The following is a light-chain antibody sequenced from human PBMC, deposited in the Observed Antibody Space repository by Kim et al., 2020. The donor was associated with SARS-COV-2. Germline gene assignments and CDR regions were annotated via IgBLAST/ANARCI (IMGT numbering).Light chain of an antibody. V-gene: IGKV1-39*01. CDR1: QTISTY. CDR3: QQSYSTTWT. Sequence: DIQMTQSPPSLSASVGDRVTITCRASQTISTYLNWYQQKPGKAPKLLIYAASSSLSGVPSRFSGSGSGTDFTLSISSLRPEDFAAYYCQQSYSTTWTFGQGTKVDIK. CDR2: AAS. J-gene: IGKJ1*01.